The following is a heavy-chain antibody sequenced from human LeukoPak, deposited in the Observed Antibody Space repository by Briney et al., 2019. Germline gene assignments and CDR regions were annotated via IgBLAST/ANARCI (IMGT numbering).Heavy chain of an antibody. CDR1: GGAISSSSYY. J-gene: IGHJ4*02. D-gene: IGHD3-10*01. V-gene: IGHV4-39*01. Sequence: PSDTLSITCTVSGGAISSSSYYWRWIRPPPGTRLEWIGSMDYSGSTYFNPSLKSRVAISVGTSKNQFSLKLSSVTAADTAVYYCAVVRGYFDYWGQGTLVTVSS. CDR3: AVVRGYFDY. CDR2: MDYSGST.